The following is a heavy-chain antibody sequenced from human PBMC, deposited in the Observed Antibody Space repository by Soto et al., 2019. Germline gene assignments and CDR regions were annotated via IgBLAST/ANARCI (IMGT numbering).Heavy chain of an antibody. D-gene: IGHD6-6*01. CDR2: VNPNTGGT. CDR3: ARGGYSSSSPSDY. CDR1: GYTFTGSY. J-gene: IGHJ4*02. V-gene: IGHV1-2*02. Sequence: ASVKVSCKASGYTFTGSYMHWVRQAPGQGLEWMGWVNPNTGGTNYAQKFQGRVTMTRDTSISTAYMELSRLSSDDTAVFYCARGGYSSSSPSDYWAREPWSPSPQ.